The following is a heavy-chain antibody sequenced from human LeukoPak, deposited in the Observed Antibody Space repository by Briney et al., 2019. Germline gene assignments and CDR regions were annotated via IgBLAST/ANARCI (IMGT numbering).Heavy chain of an antibody. CDR3: ARGVLGVVVPAAIVNWFDP. Sequence: ASVKVSCKASGYTFTSYGISWVRQAPGQGLEWMGWISAYNGNTNYAQKLQGRVTMTTDTSTSTAYMELSSLRSEDTAVYYCARGVLGVVVPAAIVNWFDPWGQGTLVTVSS. CDR1: GYTFTSYG. J-gene: IGHJ5*02. CDR2: ISAYNGNT. V-gene: IGHV1-18*01. D-gene: IGHD2-2*02.